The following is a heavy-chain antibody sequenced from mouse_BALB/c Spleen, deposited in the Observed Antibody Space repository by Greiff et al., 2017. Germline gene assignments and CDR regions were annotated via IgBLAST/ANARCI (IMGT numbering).Heavy chain of an antibody. Sequence: EVQRVESGGGLVQPGGSLKFSCAASGFTFSSYTMSWVRQTPEKRLEWVAYISNGGGSTYYPATVKGRFTISRDNAKNTLYLQMSSLKSEDTAMYYCARHFAYWGQGTTLTVSS. CDR3: ARHFAY. J-gene: IGHJ2*01. CDR1: GFTFSSYT. CDR2: ISNGGGST. V-gene: IGHV5-12-2*01.